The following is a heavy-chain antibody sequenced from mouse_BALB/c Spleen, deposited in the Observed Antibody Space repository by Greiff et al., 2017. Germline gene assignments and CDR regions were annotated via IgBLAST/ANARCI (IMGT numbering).Heavy chain of an antibody. CDR1: GFSLTSYG. V-gene: IGHV2-2*02. D-gene: IGHD2-14*01. Sequence: VQLQESGPGLVQPSQSLSITCTVSGFSLTSYGVHWVRQSPGKGLEWLGVIWSGGSTDYNAAFISRLSISKDNSKSQVFFKMNSLQANDTAIYYCARIDYRYSYWYFDVWGAGTTVTVSS. CDR3: ARIDYRYSYWYFDV. CDR2: IWSGGST. J-gene: IGHJ1*01.